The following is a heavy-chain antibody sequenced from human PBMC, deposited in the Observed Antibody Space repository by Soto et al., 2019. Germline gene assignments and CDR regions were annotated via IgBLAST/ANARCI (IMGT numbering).Heavy chain of an antibody. CDR3: ASSPGYCSSTSCYGYYYYYGMDV. Sequence: SETLSLTCAVYGGSFSGYYWSWIRQPPGKGLERIGEINHSGSTNYNPSLKSRVTISVDTSKNHFSLKLCSVTAADTAVYYCASSPGYCSSTSCYGYYYYYGMDVWGQGTTVTVSS. D-gene: IGHD2-2*03. V-gene: IGHV4-34*01. CDR1: GGSFSGYY. J-gene: IGHJ6*02. CDR2: INHSGST.